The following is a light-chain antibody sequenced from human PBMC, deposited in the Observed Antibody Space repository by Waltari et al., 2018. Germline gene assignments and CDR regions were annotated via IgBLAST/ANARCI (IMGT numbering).Light chain of an antibody. CDR3: SSYSISSPLGV. V-gene: IGLV2-14*03. J-gene: IGLJ2*01. CDR2: DVA. Sequence: QSALTQPASVSGSPGQSITLSCTGTNTDVAGYDYVPWYQQHPGKAPKLMIYDVANRPSGVSNRFSGSKSGNTASLTISGLQAEDEADYYCSSYSISSPLGVFGGGTKVTVL. CDR1: NTDVAGYDY.